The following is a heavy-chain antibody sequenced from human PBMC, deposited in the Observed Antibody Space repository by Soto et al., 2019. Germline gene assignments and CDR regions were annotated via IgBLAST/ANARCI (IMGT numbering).Heavy chain of an antibody. D-gene: IGHD6-19*01. CDR1: CGSIIGHY. V-gene: IGHV4-59*11. CDR3: ARVGSSGWSPDY. Sequence: SETLSLTCTFSCGSIIGHYWTWIRQPPGKELEWIGYIFYSGVTNYNPSLKSRVTLSVDTSKNQCSLKLRSVTAEDTAVYYCARVGSSGWSPDYWGRGTLVTVSS. CDR2: IFYSGVT. J-gene: IGHJ4*02.